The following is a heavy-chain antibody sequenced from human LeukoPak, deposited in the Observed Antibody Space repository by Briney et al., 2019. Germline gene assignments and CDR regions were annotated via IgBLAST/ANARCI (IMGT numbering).Heavy chain of an antibody. CDR3: AKDPSYYYDSSGYYPWYFDY. Sequence: GGSLRLSCAASGFNFSSYAMSWVRQAPGKGLEWVSAISGSGGSTYYVDSVKGRFTISRDNSKNTLYLQMNSLRAEDTAVYYCAKDPSYYYDSSGYYPWYFDYWGQGTLVTVSS. D-gene: IGHD3-22*01. J-gene: IGHJ4*02. CDR2: ISGSGGST. CDR1: GFNFSSYA. V-gene: IGHV3-23*01.